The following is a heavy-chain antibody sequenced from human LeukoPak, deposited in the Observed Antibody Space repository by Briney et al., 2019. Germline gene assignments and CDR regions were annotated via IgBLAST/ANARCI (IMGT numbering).Heavy chain of an antibody. CDR2: ISGSGGST. CDR3: AKDSFRTR. Sequence: VGSLRLSCAASGFTFSSYAMSWVRQAPGKGLEWVSAISGSGGSTYYADSVKGRFTISRDNSKNTLYLHMNSLSAEDTAIYYCAKDSFRTRWGQGTLVTVSS. V-gene: IGHV3-23*01. CDR1: GFTFSSYA. D-gene: IGHD2-2*01. J-gene: IGHJ4*02.